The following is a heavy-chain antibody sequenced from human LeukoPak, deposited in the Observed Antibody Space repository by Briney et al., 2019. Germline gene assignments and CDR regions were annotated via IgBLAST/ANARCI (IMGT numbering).Heavy chain of an antibody. Sequence: PSETLSLTCTVSGGSVSSSSYYWGWIRQPPGKGLEWIGSIYYSGSTYYNPSLKSRVTISVDTSKNQFSLKLSSVTAADMAVYYCASLIGYCSGGSCYQIDYWGQGTLVTVSS. V-gene: IGHV4-39*01. CDR2: IYYSGST. CDR1: GGSVSSSSYY. CDR3: ASLIGYCSGGSCYQIDY. J-gene: IGHJ4*02. D-gene: IGHD2-15*01.